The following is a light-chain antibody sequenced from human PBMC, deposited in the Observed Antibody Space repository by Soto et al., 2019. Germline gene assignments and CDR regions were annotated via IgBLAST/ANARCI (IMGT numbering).Light chain of an antibody. V-gene: IGLV1-40*01. CDR2: GD. J-gene: IGLJ3*02. CDR3: QTYDSSLDVWV. Sequence: QSVLTQPPSVSGAPGQRVTISCTGSSSDIGAGYAVHWYQQLPGTAPRLLMYGDTRPSGVPDRFSDSRSGTSASLVITGLQADDETNYYCQTYDSSLDVWVFGGGTKVTVL. CDR1: SSDIGAGYA.